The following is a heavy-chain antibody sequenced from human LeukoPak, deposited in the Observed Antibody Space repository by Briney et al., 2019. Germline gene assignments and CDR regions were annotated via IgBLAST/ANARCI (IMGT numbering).Heavy chain of an antibody. J-gene: IGHJ3*01. V-gene: IGHV4-38-2*02. Sequence: SETLSLTCSVSGYSITSNYYWGWIRQPPGKGLEWIGYIYHGGTTYCSPSLKSRVTISLDRSKNQFSLSLTSVTAADTAVYHCARDVSGYGAFDVWGHGTVVSVSS. D-gene: IGHD5-12*01. CDR2: IYHGGTT. CDR3: ARDVSGYGAFDV. CDR1: GYSITSNYY.